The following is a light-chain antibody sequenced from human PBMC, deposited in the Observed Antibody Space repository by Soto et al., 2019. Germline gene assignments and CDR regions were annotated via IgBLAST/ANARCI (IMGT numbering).Light chain of an antibody. J-gene: IGKJ4*01. Sequence: DIQMTQSPSFLSASVGDRVTITCQASQDITTSLNWYQQKPGKAPKLLMYDASNLETGVPSRYSGSGSGTDVTFTISSLQAEDIATYYCQQYDNLPLSVGGGTKVEIK. V-gene: IGKV1-33*01. CDR2: DAS. CDR3: QQYDNLPLS. CDR1: QDITTS.